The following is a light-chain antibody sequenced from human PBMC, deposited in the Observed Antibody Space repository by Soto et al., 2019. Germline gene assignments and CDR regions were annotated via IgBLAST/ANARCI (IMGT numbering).Light chain of an antibody. Sequence: EIVLTQSPGTLSLSPGDRATLSCRASQSVRFSYLAWYQQKAGQAPRLLIYGATSRATGIPDRFGGSESGTDFNHTISRLEPEDFAVYYCQQYGSSPLTFGGGTKVEIK. CDR2: GAT. V-gene: IGKV3-20*01. CDR1: QSVRFSY. J-gene: IGKJ4*01. CDR3: QQYGSSPLT.